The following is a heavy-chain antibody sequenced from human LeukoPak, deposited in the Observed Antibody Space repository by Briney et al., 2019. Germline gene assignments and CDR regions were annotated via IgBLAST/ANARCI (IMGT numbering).Heavy chain of an antibody. J-gene: IGHJ4*02. Sequence: GGSLRLSCAASGFTFSDYYMSWIRQAPGKGLEWVSYISSSGSHINYADSVKGRFTISRDNAKNSLSLQVNSLRADDTAVYYCARVGSIAAAGTPDYWGQGTLVTVSS. D-gene: IGHD6-13*01. CDR1: GFTFSDYY. CDR2: ISSSGSHI. V-gene: IGHV3-11*06. CDR3: ARVGSIAAAGTPDY.